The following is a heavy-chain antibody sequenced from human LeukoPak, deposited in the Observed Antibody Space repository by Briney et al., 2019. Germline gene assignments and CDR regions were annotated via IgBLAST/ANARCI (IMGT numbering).Heavy chain of an antibody. D-gene: IGHD4-17*01. CDR1: GGSISGADYY. V-gene: IGHV4-30-4*01. CDR2: VYYSGNT. Sequence: SETLSLTCTVSGGSISGADYYRRWIPQPPWKGLEWIGYVYYSGNTYYSPSLESRLTISVDTSKNQFSLKLNSVTAADTAVYYCARGGGGSSTVTTYWFDPWGQGALVTVSS. CDR3: ARGGGGSSTVTTYWFDP. J-gene: IGHJ5*02.